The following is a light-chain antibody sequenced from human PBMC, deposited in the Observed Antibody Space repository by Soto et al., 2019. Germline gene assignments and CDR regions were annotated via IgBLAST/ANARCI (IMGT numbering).Light chain of an antibody. V-gene: IGKV1-17*01. J-gene: IGKJ4*01. CDR3: LQHNSYPLT. Sequence: DIQMTQSPSSLSASVGDRVTITCRASQGIRKDLCWYQQRPGKAPKRLILGASSLQSGVPSRFSGSASGTEFTLTISSLQPEDFATYFCLQHNSYPLTFGGGTKVELK. CDR1: QGIRKD. CDR2: GAS.